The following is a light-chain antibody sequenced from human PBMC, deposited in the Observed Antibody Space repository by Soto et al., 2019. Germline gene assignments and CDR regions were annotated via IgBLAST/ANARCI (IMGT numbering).Light chain of an antibody. J-gene: IGLJ1*01. V-gene: IGLV2-14*01. CDR3: SSYTSISTLYV. Sequence: QSVLTQPASVSGSPGQSITISCTGTNSDVGGYNYVSWYQQHPGKAPELMIYEVSHRPSGVSNRFSGSKSDNTASLTISGLQAEDEAVYYCSSYTSISTLYVFGTGTKVTVL. CDR2: EVS. CDR1: NSDVGGYNY.